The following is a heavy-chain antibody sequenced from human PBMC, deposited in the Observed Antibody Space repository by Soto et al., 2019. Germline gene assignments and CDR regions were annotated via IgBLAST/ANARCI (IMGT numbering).Heavy chain of an antibody. D-gene: IGHD3-3*01. V-gene: IGHV1-18*01. CDR3: ARVYDFWSGYYGAGYYGMDV. CDR2: ISAYNGNT. Sequence: ASVKVSCKASGYTFTSYGISWVRQAPGQGLEWMGWISAYNGNTNYAQKLQGRVTMTTDTSTSTAYMELRSLRSDDTAVYYCARVYDFWSGYYGAGYYGMDVWGQGTTVTVSS. J-gene: IGHJ6*02. CDR1: GYTFTSYG.